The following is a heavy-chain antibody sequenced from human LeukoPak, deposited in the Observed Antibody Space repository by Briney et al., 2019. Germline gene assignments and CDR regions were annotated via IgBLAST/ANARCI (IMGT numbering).Heavy chain of an antibody. V-gene: IGHV3-74*01. CDR2: INSDGSST. J-gene: IGHJ3*02. D-gene: IGHD2-15*01. CDR1: GFTFSSYW. Sequence: PGGSLRLSCAASGFTFSSYWMHWVRQAPGKGLVWVSRINSDGSSTSYADSVKGRFTISRDNAKNTLYLQMNSLRAEDTAVYYCARALVAGVTLNALDIWGQGTMVTVSS. CDR3: ARALVAGVTLNALDI.